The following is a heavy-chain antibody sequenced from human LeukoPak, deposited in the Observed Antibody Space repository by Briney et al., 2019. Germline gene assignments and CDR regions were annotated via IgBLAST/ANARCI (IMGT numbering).Heavy chain of an antibody. D-gene: IGHD6-6*01. CDR3: AREYSSSLGFDP. V-gene: IGHV3-43D*03. J-gene: IGHJ5*02. CDR2: ISWDGGST. CDR1: GFTFDDYA. Sequence: SGGTLRLSCAASGFTFDDYAMHWVRQAPGKGLEWVSLISWDGGSTYYADSVKGRFTISRDNSKNSLYLQMNSLRAEDTALYYCAREYSSSLGFDPWGQGTLVTVSS.